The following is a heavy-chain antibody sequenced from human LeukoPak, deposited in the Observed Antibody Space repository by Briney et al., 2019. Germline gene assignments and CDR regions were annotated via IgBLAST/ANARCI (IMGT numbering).Heavy chain of an antibody. CDR3: ARHIEYNWNNPLYFDY. CDR1: GRSISSSSYY. Sequence: SETLSLTCTVSGRSISSSSYYWGWIRQPPGKGLEWIGSIYYSGSTYYNPSLKSRVTISVDTSKNQFSLKLSSVTAADTAVYYCARHIEYNWNNPLYFDYWGQGTLVTVSS. CDR2: IYYSGST. D-gene: IGHD1/OR15-1a*01. V-gene: IGHV4-39*01. J-gene: IGHJ4*02.